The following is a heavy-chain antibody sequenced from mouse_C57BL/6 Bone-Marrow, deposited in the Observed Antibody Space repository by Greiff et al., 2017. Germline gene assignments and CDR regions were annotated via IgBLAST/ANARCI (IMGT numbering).Heavy chain of an antibody. Sequence: DVHLVESGGGLVQPGGSLKLSCAASGFTFSDYGMAWVRQAPRKGPEWVAFISNLAYSIYYADTVTGRFTISRENAKNTLYLEMSSLRSEDTAMYYCARRGYGSSYYLDYWGQGTTLTVSS. V-gene: IGHV5-15*04. CDR1: GFTFSDYG. CDR2: ISNLAYSI. CDR3: ARRGYGSSYYLDY. J-gene: IGHJ2*01. D-gene: IGHD1-1*01.